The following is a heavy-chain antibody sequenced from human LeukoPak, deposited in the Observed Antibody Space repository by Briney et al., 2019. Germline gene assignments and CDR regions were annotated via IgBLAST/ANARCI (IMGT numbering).Heavy chain of an antibody. CDR3: AKGWYGGSDVAYFDY. CDR2: ISWNSSSI. J-gene: IGHJ4*02. V-gene: IGHV3-9*01. Sequence: GGSLRLSCAASGFTFDDYAMHWVRQAPGKGLEWVSGISWNSSSIGYADSVKGRFTISRDNAKNSLYLQMNSLRAEDTALYYCAKGWYGGSDVAYFDYWGQGTLVTVSS. CDR1: GFTFDDYA. D-gene: IGHD6-13*01.